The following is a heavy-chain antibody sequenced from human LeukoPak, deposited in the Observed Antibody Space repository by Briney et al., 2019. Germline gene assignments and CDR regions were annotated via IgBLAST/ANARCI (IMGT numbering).Heavy chain of an antibody. CDR2: ISSSGSTI. CDR1: GFTFSSYE. J-gene: IGHJ4*02. D-gene: IGHD1-26*01. Sequence: GGPLRLSCAASGFTFSSYEMNWVRQAPGKGLEWVSYISSSGSTIYYADSVKGRFTISRDNAKNSLYLQMNSLRAEDTAVYYCARGLGYSGSYQTFDYWGQGTLVTVSS. CDR3: ARGLGYSGSYQTFDY. V-gene: IGHV3-48*03.